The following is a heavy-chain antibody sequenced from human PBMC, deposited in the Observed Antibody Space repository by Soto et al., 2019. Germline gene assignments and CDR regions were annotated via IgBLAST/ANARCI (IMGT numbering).Heavy chain of an antibody. CDR3: AKSGGYYGMDV. CDR1: GYTFTSYY. D-gene: IGHD3-10*01. CDR2: INPGGGST. Sequence: RASVKVSCKASGYTFTSYYMHWVRQAPGQGLEWMGMINPGGGSTNYAQKFQGRVTMTRDTSTSTVSMELSSLRSEDTAVYYCAKSGGYYGMDVWGQGTTVTVSS. V-gene: IGHV1-46*01. J-gene: IGHJ6*02.